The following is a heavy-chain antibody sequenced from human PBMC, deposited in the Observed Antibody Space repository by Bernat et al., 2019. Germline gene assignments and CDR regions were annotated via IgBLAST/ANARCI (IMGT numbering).Heavy chain of an antibody. CDR3: ARVITGVRWYFDL. Sequence: EVQLVESGGGLVQPGGSLRLSCAASGFTFSSYWMSWVRQAPGKGLEWVANIKQDGSEKYYVDSVKGRFTISRDNAKNSLYPQMNSLRAEDTAVYYCARVITGVRWYFDLWGRGTLVTVSS. CDR2: IKQDGSEK. V-gene: IGHV3-7*01. D-gene: IGHD3-22*01. CDR1: GFTFSSYW. J-gene: IGHJ2*01.